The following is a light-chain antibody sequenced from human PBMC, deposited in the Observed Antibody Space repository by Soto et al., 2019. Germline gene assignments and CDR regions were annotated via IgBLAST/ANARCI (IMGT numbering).Light chain of an antibody. CDR2: GAS. J-gene: IGKJ4*01. V-gene: IGKV3-20*01. CDR1: QSVTSSY. CDR3: HQYGSSPLT. Sequence: EIVLTQSPGTLSLSPGERATLSCRASQSVTSSYLAWYQQKPGQAPRLLIYGASSRATGTPDRFSGSGSGTDFTLTISRLEPQDFAMYYCHQYGSSPLTFGGGTKVEIK.